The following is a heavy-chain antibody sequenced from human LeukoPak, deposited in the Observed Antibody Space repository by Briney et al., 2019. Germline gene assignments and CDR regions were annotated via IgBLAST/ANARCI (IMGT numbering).Heavy chain of an antibody. CDR3: AREGIAAAGYMDV. V-gene: IGHV4-4*07. J-gene: IGHJ6*03. CDR1: VGSISTYY. CDR2: ISTSGTT. Sequence: SETLSLTCTVSVGSISTYYWSWIRQPAGKGLEWIGHISTSGTTNYNPSLKSRVTISVDTSKNQFSLKLSSVTAADTPVYYCAREGIAAAGYMDVWGKGTTVTVSS. D-gene: IGHD6-13*01.